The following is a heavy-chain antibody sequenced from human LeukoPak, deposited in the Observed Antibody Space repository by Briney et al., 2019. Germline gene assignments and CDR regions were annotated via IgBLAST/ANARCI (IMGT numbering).Heavy chain of an antibody. Sequence: KTSETLSLTCAVYGGSFSGYYWSWIRQPPGKGLEWIGSIYHSGSTHYNPSLKSRVTISVDTSKNQFSLKLSSVTAADTAVYYCVRMLYANTVDHHFEYWGQGTLVTVSS. CDR2: IYHSGST. CDR1: GGSFSGYY. CDR3: VRMLYANTVDHHFEY. D-gene: IGHD2-8*01. J-gene: IGHJ4*02. V-gene: IGHV4-34*01.